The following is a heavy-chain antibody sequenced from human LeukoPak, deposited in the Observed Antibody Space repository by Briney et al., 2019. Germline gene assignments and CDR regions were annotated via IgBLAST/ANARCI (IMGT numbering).Heavy chain of an antibody. Sequence: ASVKVSCKASGYTFTSYTMHWVRQAPGQRLEWMGWISAYNGNTNYAQKLQGSVTMTTDTSTSTAYMELRSLRSDDTAVYYCARAYNWPPYYYYYGMDVWGQGTTVTVSS. CDR2: ISAYNGNT. D-gene: IGHD1-20*01. V-gene: IGHV1-18*01. CDR3: ARAYNWPPYYYYYGMDV. J-gene: IGHJ6*02. CDR1: GYTFTSYT.